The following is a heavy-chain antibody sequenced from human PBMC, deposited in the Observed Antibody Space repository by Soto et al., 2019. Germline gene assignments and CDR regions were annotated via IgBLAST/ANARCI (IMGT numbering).Heavy chain of an antibody. CDR2: VSAGGGDP. Sequence: EVQLLESGGGLVQPGGSLRLSCAASGFTFSNHAMTWVRQAPGKGLEWVSTVSAGGGDPYIAAAVRGRFTISRDNSKDTLYLQMNSMRPEDTAVYFCAKDGASDYYYYYIDVWGKGTTVTVSS. D-gene: IGHD3-10*01. CDR3: AKDGASDYYYYYIDV. CDR1: GFTFSNHA. V-gene: IGHV3-23*01. J-gene: IGHJ6*03.